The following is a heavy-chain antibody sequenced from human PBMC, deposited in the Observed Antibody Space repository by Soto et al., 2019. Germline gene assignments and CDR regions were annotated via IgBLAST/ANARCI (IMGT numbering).Heavy chain of an antibody. CDR1: GGSISSYY. CDR2: IYYSGST. J-gene: IGHJ6*02. D-gene: IGHD5-18*01. V-gene: IGHV4-59*01. CDR3: ARVNSYIGMDV. Sequence: SLTCTVSGGSISSYYWSWIRQPPGKGLEWIGYIYYSGSTNYNPSLKSRVTISVDTSKNQFSLKLSSVTAADTAVYHCARVNSYIGMDVWGQGTTVTVSS.